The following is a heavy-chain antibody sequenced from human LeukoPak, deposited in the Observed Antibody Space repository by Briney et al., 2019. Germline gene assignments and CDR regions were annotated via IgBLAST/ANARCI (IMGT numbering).Heavy chain of an antibody. J-gene: IGHJ5*02. CDR1: GDSVSSNSTA. Sequence: QTVSLTCAISGDSVSSNSTAWNWLRQSPSRDLEWLGRTYCSGKWYKDYAVGVKSRITNNPNTSKNQFSLQLNSVTPADKAVYYCARGLYWFVPWGERTGVTVSS. D-gene: IGHD2/OR15-2a*01. CDR2: TYCSGKWYK. V-gene: IGHV6-1*01. CDR3: ARGLYWFVP.